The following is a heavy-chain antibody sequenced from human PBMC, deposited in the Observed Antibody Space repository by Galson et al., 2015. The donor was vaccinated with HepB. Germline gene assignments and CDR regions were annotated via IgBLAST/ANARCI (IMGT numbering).Heavy chain of an antibody. D-gene: IGHD4-17*01. Sequence: SVKVSCKASGSIFTMYDINWVRQATGQGLEWMGWMNPNSGGRGYSQKFQGRVTMTRDTSISTAYMELSSLRSDDTAVYYCARVNGDIDYWGQGTLVTVSS. J-gene: IGHJ4*02. CDR3: ARVNGDIDY. V-gene: IGHV1-8*01. CDR1: GSIFTMYD. CDR2: MNPNSGGR.